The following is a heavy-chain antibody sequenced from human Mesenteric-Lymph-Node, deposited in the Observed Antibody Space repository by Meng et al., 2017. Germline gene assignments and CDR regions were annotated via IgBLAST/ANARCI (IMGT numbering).Heavy chain of an antibody. Sequence: SVKVSCKASGYTFTSYGISLVRQAPGQGLEWMGWISAYNGNTNYAQKLQGRVTMTTDTSTSTAYMELRSLRSDDTAVYYCARANYGGGDFDYWGQGTLVTVSS. CDR2: ISAYNGNT. V-gene: IGHV1-18*01. J-gene: IGHJ4*02. D-gene: IGHD4-17*01. CDR3: ARANYGGGDFDY. CDR1: GYTFTSYG.